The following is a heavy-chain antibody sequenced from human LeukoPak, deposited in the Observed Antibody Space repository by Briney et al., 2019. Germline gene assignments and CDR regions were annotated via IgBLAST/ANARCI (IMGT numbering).Heavy chain of an antibody. CDR3: ARRPGDYFSFEF. D-gene: IGHD4-17*01. V-gene: IGHV4-38-2*01. CDR1: GHSISSGSY. CDR2: IHYSGKT. Sequence: TSETLSLTCAVSGHSISSGSYWGWIRQPPGKGLEWIGSIHYSGKTYYNPSLKSRFTLSVDTSKNQFSLKVSSATATDTAVYYCARRPGDYFSFEFWGQGTLVTVSS. J-gene: IGHJ4*02.